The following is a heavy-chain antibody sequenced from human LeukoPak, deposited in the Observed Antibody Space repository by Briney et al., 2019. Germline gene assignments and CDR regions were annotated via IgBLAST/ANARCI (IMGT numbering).Heavy chain of an antibody. CDR3: ARANIVVVPAAPDFDY. V-gene: IGHV4-31*03. Sequence: SQTLSLTCTVSGGSISSGGYYWRWIRQHPGKGLEWIGYIYYSGSTYYNPSLKSRVTISVDTSKNQFSLKLSSVTAADTAVYYCARANIVVVPAAPDFDYWGQGTLVTVSS. CDR2: IYYSGST. J-gene: IGHJ4*02. D-gene: IGHD2-2*01. CDR1: GGSISSGGYY.